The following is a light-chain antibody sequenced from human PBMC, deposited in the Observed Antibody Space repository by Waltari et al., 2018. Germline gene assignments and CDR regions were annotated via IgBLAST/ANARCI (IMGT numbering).Light chain of an antibody. J-gene: IGLJ2*01. V-gene: IGLV1-44*01. CDR1: SSNIGSNT. Sequence: QSVLTQPPSASGTPGQRVTISCSGSSSNIGSNTVNWYQQLPGMAPRLLIYSNNQRTSGVPDRFSGSKSGTSASLAISGLQSEAETDYYCATWDDSLNGVVFGGGTKLSVL. CDR3: ATWDDSLNGVV. CDR2: SNN.